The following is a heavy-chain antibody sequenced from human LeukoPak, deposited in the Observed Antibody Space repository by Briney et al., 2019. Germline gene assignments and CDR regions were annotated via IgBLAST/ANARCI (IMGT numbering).Heavy chain of an antibody. CDR2: ISSSGSTI. CDR1: GFIFSDYY. V-gene: IGHV3-11*04. Sequence: GGSLRLSCAASGFIFSDYYMSWIRQAPGKGLEWVSYISSSGSTIYYADSVEGRFTISRDNAKNSLYLQMNSLRAEDTAVYYCARDMDDYGGNSRYFDYWGQGTLVTVSS. CDR3: ARDMDDYGGNSRYFDY. J-gene: IGHJ4*02. D-gene: IGHD4-23*01.